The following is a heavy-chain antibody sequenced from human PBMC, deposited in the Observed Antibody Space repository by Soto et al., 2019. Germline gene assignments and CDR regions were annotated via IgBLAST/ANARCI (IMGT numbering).Heavy chain of an antibody. CDR3: ASLSGSYAHDAFDI. CDR2: IYPDESDT. J-gene: IGHJ3*02. V-gene: IGHV5-51*01. CDR1: GYSFTKYW. D-gene: IGHD1-26*01. Sequence: PGESLKISCKGSGYSFTKYWIGWVRQMPGKGLEWMAIIYPDESDTRYSPSFQGQVTISADKSISTAYLQWSSLKASDTAMYYCASLSGSYAHDAFDIWGQGTMVTVSS.